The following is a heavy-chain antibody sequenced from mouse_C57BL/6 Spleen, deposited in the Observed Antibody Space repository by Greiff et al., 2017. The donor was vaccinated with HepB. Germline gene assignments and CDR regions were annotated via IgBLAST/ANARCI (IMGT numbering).Heavy chain of an antibody. CDR3: GGFDY. CDR1: GYTFTSYW. V-gene: IGHV1-61*01. J-gene: IGHJ2*01. CDR2: IYPSDSET. Sequence: QVQLKQPGAELVRPGSSVKLSCKASGYTFTSYWLDWVKQRPGQGLEWIGNIYPSDSETHYNQKFKDKATLTVDKSSSTAYMQLSSLTSEDSAVYYCGGFDYWGQGTTLTVSS.